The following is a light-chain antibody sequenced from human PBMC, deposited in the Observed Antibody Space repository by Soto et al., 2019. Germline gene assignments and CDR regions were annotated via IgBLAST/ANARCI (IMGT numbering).Light chain of an antibody. CDR1: SSDVGSYNL. CDR3: CSYAGSSTYVV. Sequence: QSVLTQPASVSGSPGQSTTISCTGTSSDVGSYNLVSWYQQHPGKAPKLMIYEVSKRPSGVSNRFSGSKSGNTASLTISGRQAEDEADYYCCSYAGSSTYVVFGGGTKLTVL. CDR2: EVS. V-gene: IGLV2-23*02. J-gene: IGLJ2*01.